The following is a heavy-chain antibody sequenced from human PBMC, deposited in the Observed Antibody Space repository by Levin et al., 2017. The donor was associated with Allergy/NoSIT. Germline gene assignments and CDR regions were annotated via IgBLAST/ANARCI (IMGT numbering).Heavy chain of an antibody. CDR3: ARDPYDIRGYGGYGAFDI. J-gene: IGHJ3*02. D-gene: IGHD3-22*01. Sequence: LSLTCAASGFTLSRFWTTWVRQAPGKGLEWVTNINEDGSEKQYVASVKGRFTISRDYANNSVYLQMSSLRDDDTAIYYCARDPYDIRGYGGYGAFDIWGQGTMVTVSS. CDR1: GFTLSRFW. CDR2: INEDGSEK. V-gene: IGHV3-7*01.